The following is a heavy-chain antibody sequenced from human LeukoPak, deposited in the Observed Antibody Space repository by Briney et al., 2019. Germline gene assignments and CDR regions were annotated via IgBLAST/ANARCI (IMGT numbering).Heavy chain of an antibody. CDR2: IIPIFGTA. J-gene: IGHJ5*02. CDR1: GGTFSSYA. D-gene: IGHD3-22*01. CDR3: ARDPRYYDSSGRFDP. Sequence: GASVKVSCKASGGTFSSYAISWVRQGPGQGLEWMGGIIPIFGTANYAQKFQGRVTITADKSTSTAYMELSRLRSDDTAVYYCARDPRYYDSSGRFDPWGQGTLVTVSS. V-gene: IGHV1-69*06.